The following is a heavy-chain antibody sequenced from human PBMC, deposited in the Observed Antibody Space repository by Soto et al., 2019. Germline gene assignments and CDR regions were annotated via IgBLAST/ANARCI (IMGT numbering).Heavy chain of an antibody. CDR1: YGSINNYY. CDR3: AGGLRWGGTYPAGFDI. J-gene: IGHJ3*02. V-gene: IGHV4-59*01. Sequence: SETLSLTCTVSYGSINNYYWSWIRQPPGKGLEWIAYIYYSGSSNYNPSLKSRVTISVDTSRNQFFLNLISVTAADTAIFYCAGGLRWGGTYPAGFDIWGQGTMVTVSS. CDR2: IYYSGSS. D-gene: IGHD1-26*01.